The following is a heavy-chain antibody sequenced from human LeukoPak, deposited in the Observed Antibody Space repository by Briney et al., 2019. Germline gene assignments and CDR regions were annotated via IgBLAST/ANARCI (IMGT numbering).Heavy chain of an antibody. V-gene: IGHV4-61*05. J-gene: IGHJ4*02. D-gene: IGHD3-16*01. Sequence: SETLSLTCTVSGGSISSSRYYWGWIRQPPGKGLEWIGYIYYSGSTNYNPSLKSRVTISVDTSKNQFSLKLSSVTAADTAVYYCARGRGSYSDYWGQGTLVTVSS. CDR2: IYYSGST. CDR3: ARGRGSYSDY. CDR1: GGSISSSRYY.